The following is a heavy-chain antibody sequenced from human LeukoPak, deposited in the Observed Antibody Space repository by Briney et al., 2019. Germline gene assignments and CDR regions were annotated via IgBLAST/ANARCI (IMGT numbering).Heavy chain of an antibody. J-gene: IGHJ4*02. CDR3: AREAPRTLYFDY. Sequence: SVKVSCKASGGTFSSYAISWVRQAPGQGLEWMGGIIPIFGTANYAQKFQGRVTMTRDTSTSTVYMELSSLRSEDTAVFFCAREAPRTLYFDYWGQGTLVTVSS. CDR2: IIPIFGTA. D-gene: IGHD3-16*01. CDR1: GGTFSSYA. V-gene: IGHV1-69*05.